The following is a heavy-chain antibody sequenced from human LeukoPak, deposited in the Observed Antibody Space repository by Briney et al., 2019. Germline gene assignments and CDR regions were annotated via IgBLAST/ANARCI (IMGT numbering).Heavy chain of an antibody. J-gene: IGHJ4*02. CDR3: ARYYYDSSGYYFAAFDY. CDR1: GYTFTSYG. CDR2: ISAYNGNT. Sequence: VASVKVSCKASGYTFTSYGISWVRQAPGQGLEWMGWISAYNGNTNYAQKLQGRVTMTTDTSTSTAYMELRSLRSEDTAVYYCARYYYDSSGYYFAAFDYWGQGTLVTVSS. D-gene: IGHD3-22*01. V-gene: IGHV1-18*04.